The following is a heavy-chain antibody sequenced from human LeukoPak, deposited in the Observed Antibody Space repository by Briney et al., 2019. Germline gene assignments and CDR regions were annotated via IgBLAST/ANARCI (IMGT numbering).Heavy chain of an antibody. CDR1: GGALSSGGYY. CDR2: IYHSGTP. D-gene: IGHD6-13*01. J-gene: IGHJ5*02. Sequence: SQTLSLTCTVSGGALSSGGYYWTWLRQPPGKGLEWIGNIYHSGTPYYNPSLKSRVTLSVDRSKNQFSLKMTSVIAADTAVYYCARDNIPVAGTGLSWFDPWGQGTLVTVSS. CDR3: ARDNIPVAGTGLSWFDP. V-gene: IGHV4-30-2*01.